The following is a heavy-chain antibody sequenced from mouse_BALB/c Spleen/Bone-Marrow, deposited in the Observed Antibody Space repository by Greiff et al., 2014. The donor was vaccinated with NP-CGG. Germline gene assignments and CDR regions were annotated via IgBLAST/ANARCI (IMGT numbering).Heavy chain of an antibody. V-gene: IGHV14-3*02. D-gene: IGHD2-4*01. CDR3: AAYDYEGFAY. CDR1: GFNIKDNY. J-gene: IGHJ3*01. Sequence: EVKLMESGAELVKPGASVKLSCTASGFNIKDNYMHWVKQRPEQGLEWIGRIDPANGNTKYDPKFQGKATITADTSSNTAYLQLSSLTSEDTAVYYCAAYDYEGFAYWGQGTLVTVSA. CDR2: IDPANGNT.